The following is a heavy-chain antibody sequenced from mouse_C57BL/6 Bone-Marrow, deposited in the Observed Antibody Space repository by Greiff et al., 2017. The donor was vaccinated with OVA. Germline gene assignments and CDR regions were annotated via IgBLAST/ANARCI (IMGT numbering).Heavy chain of an antibody. CDR2: IDPETGGT. Sequence: VKLQESGAELVRPGASVTLSCKASGYTFTDYEMHWVKQTPVHGLEWIGAIDPETGGTAYNQKFKGKAILTADKSSSTAYMELRSLTSEDSAVYYCTRCTSSYDFDYWGKGTTLTVSS. CDR1: GYTFTDYE. J-gene: IGHJ2*01. V-gene: IGHV1-15*01. D-gene: IGHD1-1*01. CDR3: TRCTSSYDFDY.